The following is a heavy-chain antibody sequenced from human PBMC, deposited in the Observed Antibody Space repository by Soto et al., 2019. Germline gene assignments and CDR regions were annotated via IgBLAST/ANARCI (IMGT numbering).Heavy chain of an antibody. V-gene: IGHV6-1*01. CDR2: TYYRSKWYK. D-gene: IGHD5-18*01. Sequence: PSETLSLTSAISGDSVSSISATWNWLRQSPSRGLEWLGRTYYRSKWYKDYAASVKSRISINPDTSKNKLSLQLNSAPPETTAVYYCARGRYSYGLYGMDVWGQGTTVTVSS. J-gene: IGHJ6*02. CDR1: GDSVSSISAT. CDR3: ARGRYSYGLYGMDV.